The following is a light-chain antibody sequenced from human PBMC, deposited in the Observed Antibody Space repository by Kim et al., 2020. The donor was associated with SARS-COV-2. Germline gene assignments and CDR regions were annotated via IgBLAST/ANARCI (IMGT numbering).Light chain of an antibody. CDR3: VQVLQTPIT. Sequence: PASTSCRSSQSLLHTKGFNYLDWYQQKPGQAPQLRIYLCSNRASGVPDRFSGSGSGTDFTLKINKVEAEDVGVYYCVQVLQTPITFGQGTRLEIK. CDR1: QSLLHTKGFNY. CDR2: LCS. J-gene: IGKJ5*01. V-gene: IGKV2-28*01.